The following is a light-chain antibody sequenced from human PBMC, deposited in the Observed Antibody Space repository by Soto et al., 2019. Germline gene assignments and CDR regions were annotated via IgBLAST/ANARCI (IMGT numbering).Light chain of an antibody. V-gene: IGKV3-15*01. CDR1: PSVSSN. J-gene: IGKJ2*01. CDR2: GAS. Sequence: ETVMTQSPATLSVSPGERATLSCWASPSVSSNLAWYQQIPGQAPRLLIYGASTRATGIPARFSGSGSGTEFTLTISNLQSEDFAVYYCQQYSNWPSFTFGQGTNVDIK. CDR3: QQYSNWPSFT.